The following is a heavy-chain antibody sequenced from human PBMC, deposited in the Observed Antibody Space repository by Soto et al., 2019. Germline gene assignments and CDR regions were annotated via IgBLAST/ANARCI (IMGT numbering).Heavy chain of an antibody. CDR3: ARGGHVVVVTAALDY. D-gene: IGHD2-21*02. V-gene: IGHV1-46*01. Sequence: QVQLVQSGAEVKKPGASVKVSCKASGDTFTDYYIHWVRQAPGQGLEWMGTVNPSGGHTTYAQHFLGRMTLTRDTSTSTLDMELNSLTSEDTAVYYCARGGHVVVVTAALDYWGQGPLVTVSS. CDR1: GDTFTDYY. CDR2: VNPSGGHT. J-gene: IGHJ4*02.